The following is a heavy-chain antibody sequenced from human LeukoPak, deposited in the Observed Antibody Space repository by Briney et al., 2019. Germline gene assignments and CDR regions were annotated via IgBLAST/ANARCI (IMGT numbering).Heavy chain of an antibody. CDR3: ARERAHYDGSNGYWDFDP. V-gene: IGHV3-21*06. CDR2: IKKNGTVL. J-gene: IGHJ5*02. CDR1: VFTFTNYG. D-gene: IGHD3-16*01. Sequence: PGGSLRLACSTSVFTFTNYGMNWIRQAPGKGLEWVSSIKKNGTVLYNADSVKGRFTISRDNAKNSVFLEMSSLRVDDTAVYFCARERAHYDGSNGYWDFDPWGQGTLVTVSS.